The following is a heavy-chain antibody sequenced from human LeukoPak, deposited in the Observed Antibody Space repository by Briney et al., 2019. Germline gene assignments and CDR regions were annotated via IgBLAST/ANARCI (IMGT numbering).Heavy chain of an antibody. V-gene: IGHV3-23*01. D-gene: IGHD3-16*02. CDR1: GFTFRDSP. CDR2: ISFSGDNK. J-gene: IGHJ3*01. CDR3: ARDIELST. Sequence: RGSLRLSCAVSGFTFRDSPKGWVRHAPGEGVEGGSLISFSGDNKYYTDSVKGGFTISRDNAKDMLYLQMNSLRAEDTAIYYCARDIELSTRGLGTMVTVSS.